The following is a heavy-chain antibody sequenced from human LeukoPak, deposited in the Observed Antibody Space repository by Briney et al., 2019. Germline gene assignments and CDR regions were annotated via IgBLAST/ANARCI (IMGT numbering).Heavy chain of an antibody. Sequence: GASLKTPSKASDYRFTSYWIGWVRQMPGKGLEWMGIIYPGDSDTRYSPSFQGQVTISADKSINTASLQWSSLKASDTAIYYCARRGEAMDPFDYWGQGTLVTVSS. J-gene: IGHJ4*02. D-gene: IGHD5-18*01. V-gene: IGHV5-51*01. CDR2: IYPGDSDT. CDR3: ARRGEAMDPFDY. CDR1: DYRFTSYW.